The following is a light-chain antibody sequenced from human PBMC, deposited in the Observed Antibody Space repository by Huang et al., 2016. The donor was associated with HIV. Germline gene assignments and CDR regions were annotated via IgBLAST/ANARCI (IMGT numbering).Light chain of an antibody. CDR3: QQYHSSWT. Sequence: DIQMTQSPLSLSASVGDRVTITCRASQGIRNSLAWYQQKPGKAPKLLVYAASRLESGVPSWFSGSGSGTNFTLIISSLQPEDFATYYCQQYHSSWTFGQGTKVEIK. V-gene: IGKV1-NL1*01. CDR1: QGIRNS. CDR2: AAS. J-gene: IGKJ1*01.